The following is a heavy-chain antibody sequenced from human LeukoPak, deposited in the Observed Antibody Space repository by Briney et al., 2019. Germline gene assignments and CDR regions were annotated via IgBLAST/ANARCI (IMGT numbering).Heavy chain of an antibody. CDR2: ISTSGSTT. CDR1: GFQFSTYE. D-gene: IGHD5-12*01. Sequence: GGSLRLFCAASGFQFSTYEMNWVRQAPGKGLEWVSYISTSGSTTYYVDSVKGRFTISRDNTKNSLYLQMNSLRAEDTAVYYCAGGESGHKFDYWGLGTLVTVSS. J-gene: IGHJ4*02. CDR3: AGGESGHKFDY. V-gene: IGHV3-48*03.